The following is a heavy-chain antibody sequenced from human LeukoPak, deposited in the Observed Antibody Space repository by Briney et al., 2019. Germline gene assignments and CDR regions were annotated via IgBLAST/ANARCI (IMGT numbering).Heavy chain of an antibody. Sequence: GEFLKISCKGSGYSFTNYWIGWVRQMPGKGLEWMGIIYPGDSDTRYSPSFQGQVTISADKSISTAYLQWNSLKASDTAMYYCARQRSSIAAAGTGGWFDPWGQGTLVTVSS. J-gene: IGHJ5*02. V-gene: IGHV5-51*01. CDR1: GYSFTNYW. D-gene: IGHD6-13*01. CDR2: IYPGDSDT. CDR3: ARQRSSIAAAGTGGWFDP.